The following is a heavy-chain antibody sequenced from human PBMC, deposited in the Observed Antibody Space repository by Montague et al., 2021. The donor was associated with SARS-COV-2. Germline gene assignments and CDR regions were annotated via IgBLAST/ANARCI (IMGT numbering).Heavy chain of an antibody. D-gene: IGHD2/OR15-2a*01. CDR2: VFYTGTT. J-gene: IGHJ6*02. Sequence: SETLSLTCSVSGSFFDSSSFYWGWIRQPPGKGLEWIGNVFYTGTTSYNPSLKSRVTISMDTSKNQFSLNLRSMTGADTAVYYCARGGGGRNSPFYDGLDVWGQGTTVIVSS. CDR1: GSFFDSSSFY. V-gene: IGHV4-39*07. CDR3: ARGGGGRNSPFYDGLDV.